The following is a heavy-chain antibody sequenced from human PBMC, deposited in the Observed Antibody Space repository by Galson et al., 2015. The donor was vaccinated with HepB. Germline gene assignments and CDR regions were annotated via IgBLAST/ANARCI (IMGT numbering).Heavy chain of an antibody. D-gene: IGHD3-16*02. Sequence: SLRLSCAVSGFTFNNAWMTWVRQAPGKGLEWVGRIKSKPDGGTTDYAEPAKGRFTISRDDAKNTLYLQMNSLKTEDTAMYYCTARLRMPCGGLIAHDCWGQRALFTVSS. CDR1: GFTFNNAW. CDR2: IKSKPDGGTT. CDR3: TARLRMPCGGLIAHDC. V-gene: IGHV3-15*01. J-gene: IGHJ4*02.